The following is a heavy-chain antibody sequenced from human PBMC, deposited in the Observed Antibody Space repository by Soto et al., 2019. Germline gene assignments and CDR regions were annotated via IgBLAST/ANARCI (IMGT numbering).Heavy chain of an antibody. J-gene: IGHJ6*02. D-gene: IGHD3-22*01. Sequence: PGGSLRLSCAASGFTVSSNYMSWVRQAPGKGLEWVSVIYSGGSTYYADSVKGRFTISRDNSKNTLYLQMNSLRAEDTAVYYCARHAYYDISGYYEGYYYYYCMDVWGQGTTVTVSS. V-gene: IGHV3-53*01. CDR1: GFTVSSNY. CDR2: IYSGGST. CDR3: ARHAYYDISGYYEGYYYYYCMDV.